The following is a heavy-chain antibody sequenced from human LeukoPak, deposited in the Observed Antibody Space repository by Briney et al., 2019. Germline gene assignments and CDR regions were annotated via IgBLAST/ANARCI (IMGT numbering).Heavy chain of an antibody. J-gene: IGHJ6*03. D-gene: IGHD6-13*01. CDR3: ARDGAAAGSNDYYYYYYMDV. CDR1: GYTLTSYD. V-gene: IGHV1-8*03. Sequence: GASVKVSCKASGYTLTSYDINWVRQATGQGLEWMGWMNPNSGNTGYAQKFQGRVTITRNTSISTAYMELSSLRSEDTAVYYCARDGAAAGSNDYYYYYYMDVWGKGTTVTVSS. CDR2: MNPNSGNT.